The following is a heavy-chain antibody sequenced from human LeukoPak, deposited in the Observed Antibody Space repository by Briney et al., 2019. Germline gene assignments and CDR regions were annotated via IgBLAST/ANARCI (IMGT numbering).Heavy chain of an antibody. CDR1: GGSISSSSYY. Sequence: PSETLSLTCTVSGGSISSSSYYWGWIRQPPGKGLEWIGSIYYSGSTYYNPSLKSRVTISVDTSKNQFSLKLSSVTAADTAVYYCARVFVDYYDSSGYYYWGQGTLVTVSS. CDR3: ARVFVDYYDSSGYYY. D-gene: IGHD3-22*01. CDR2: IYYSGST. V-gene: IGHV4-39*07. J-gene: IGHJ4*02.